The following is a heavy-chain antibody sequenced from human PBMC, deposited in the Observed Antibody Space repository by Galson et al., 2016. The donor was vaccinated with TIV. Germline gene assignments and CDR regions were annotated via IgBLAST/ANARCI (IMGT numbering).Heavy chain of an antibody. D-gene: IGHD2-21*01. J-gene: IGHJ4*02. Sequence: SVKVSCKASGYTFSYYGISWVRRAPGQSLEWMGCINAGNGNTKYSKQFQGRLTITRDTSASTAYMELNSLRPEDTAVYYCARPPYCGGDCYKYDNWGQGTLVTVSS. CDR2: INAGNGNT. CDR3: ARPPYCGGDCYKYDN. V-gene: IGHV1-3*01. CDR1: GYTFSYYG.